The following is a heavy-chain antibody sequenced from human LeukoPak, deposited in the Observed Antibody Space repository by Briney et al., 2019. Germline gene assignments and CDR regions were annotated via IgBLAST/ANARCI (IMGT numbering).Heavy chain of an antibody. D-gene: IGHD3-16*02. V-gene: IGHV1-69*13. J-gene: IGHJ6*03. Sequence: ASVKVSCKASGGTFSSYAISWVRQAPGQGLEWMGGIIPIFGTANYAQKFQGGVTITADESTSTAYMELSSLRSEDTAVYYCARAMYYDYVWGSYRYPKYYMDVWGKGTTVTISS. CDR2: IIPIFGTA. CDR3: ARAMYYDYVWGSYRYPKYYMDV. CDR1: GGTFSSYA.